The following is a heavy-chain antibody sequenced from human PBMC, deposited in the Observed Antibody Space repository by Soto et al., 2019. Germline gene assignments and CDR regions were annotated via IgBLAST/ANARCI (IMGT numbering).Heavy chain of an antibody. CDR3: ARGLRAAAGTIWFDP. V-gene: IGHV4-31*02. CDR1: GGSISSGGYY. J-gene: IGHJ5*02. CDR2: IYYSGST. Sequence: SETLSLTCTVSGGSISSGGYYWSWIRQHPGKGLEWIGYIYYSGSTYYNPSLKSRVTISVDTSKNQFSLKLSSVTAADTAVYYCARGLRAAAGTIWFDPWGQGTLVTVS. D-gene: IGHD6-13*01.